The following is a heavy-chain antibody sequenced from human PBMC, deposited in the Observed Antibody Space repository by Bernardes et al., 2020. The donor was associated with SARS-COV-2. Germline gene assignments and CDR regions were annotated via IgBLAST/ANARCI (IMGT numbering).Heavy chain of an antibody. CDR2: ISGGGATT. Sequence: GGSLRLSCAASGFTLGHYAMTWVRQAPGKGLEWVSSISGGGATTYYADSVKGRFTISRDNSKNTLYLQMNNLRAEDTAVYYCAKNDVNSGRSNYYYPMDVWGQGTTVTVSS. J-gene: IGHJ6*02. CDR1: GFTLGHYA. D-gene: IGHD3-10*01. CDR3: AKNDVNSGRSNYYYPMDV. V-gene: IGHV3-23*01.